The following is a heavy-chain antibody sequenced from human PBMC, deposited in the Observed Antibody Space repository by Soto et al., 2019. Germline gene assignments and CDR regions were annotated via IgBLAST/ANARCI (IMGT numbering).Heavy chain of an antibody. Sequence: GGSLRLSCAASGFTFSSYGMHWIRQAPGKGLEWVAVISYDGSNKYYADSVKGRFTISRDNSKNTPYLQMNSLRAEDTAVYYCAKTSYGDYVPFDYWGQGTLVTVSS. CDR2: ISYDGSNK. D-gene: IGHD4-17*01. V-gene: IGHV3-30*18. J-gene: IGHJ4*02. CDR1: GFTFSSYG. CDR3: AKTSYGDYVPFDY.